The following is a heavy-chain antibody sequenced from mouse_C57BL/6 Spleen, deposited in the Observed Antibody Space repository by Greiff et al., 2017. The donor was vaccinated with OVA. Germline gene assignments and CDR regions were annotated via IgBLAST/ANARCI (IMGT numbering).Heavy chain of an antibody. CDR3: ARYNYGYDGGFDD. J-gene: IGHJ2*01. Sequence: QVQLQQPGAELVRPGTSVKLSCKASGYTFTSYWMHWVKQRPGQGLEWIGVIDPSDSYTNYNQKFKGKATLTVDTSSSTAYMQLSSLTSEDSAVYYCARYNYGYDGGFDDWGQGTTLTVSS. D-gene: IGHD2-2*01. V-gene: IGHV1-59*01. CDR1: GYTFTSYW. CDR2: IDPSDSYT.